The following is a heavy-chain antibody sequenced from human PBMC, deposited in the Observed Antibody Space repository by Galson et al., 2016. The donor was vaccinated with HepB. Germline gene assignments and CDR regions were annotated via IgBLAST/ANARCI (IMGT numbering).Heavy chain of an antibody. CDR1: GFIFRGYG. V-gene: IGHV3-30*18. CDR2: DSMDGRRK. J-gene: IGHJ4*02. D-gene: IGHD2/OR15-2a*01. Sequence: SLRLSCAASGFIFRGYGMHWVRQAPGKGLEWVAADSMDGRRKFYADSVEGRFTISRDNFNNMLYLQMSSLRPDDTAVYFCAKRHEYCPPVGCSVDYWGQGTLVSVSS. CDR3: AKRHEYCPPVGCSVDY.